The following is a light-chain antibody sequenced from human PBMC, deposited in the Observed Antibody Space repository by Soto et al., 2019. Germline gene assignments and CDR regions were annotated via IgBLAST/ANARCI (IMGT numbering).Light chain of an antibody. Sequence: DIGLSQSLVTGNVSPGGGATXSCRASQSVSSSSLAWYQQKPGQAPRLVMNGASTRATGIPDRFSGSGSGTDFTRTISRLEAEDFAVYYCQQFGSTPVTVGPGTKVDIK. J-gene: IGKJ3*01. CDR2: GAS. CDR3: QQFGSTPVT. V-gene: IGKV3-20*01. CDR1: QSVSSSS.